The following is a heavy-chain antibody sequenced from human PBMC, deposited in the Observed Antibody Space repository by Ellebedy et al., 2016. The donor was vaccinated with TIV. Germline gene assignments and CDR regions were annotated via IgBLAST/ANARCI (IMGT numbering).Heavy chain of an antibody. Sequence: MPSETLSLTCTVSRVSITDPTYYWAWLRPPPGKELDWLGTIFHSGTTYKSPALSSRGSMSVDTSRNQFSLDLKSVTAAETAVYYCARHLRYSDWRILDLWGPGILVAVSS. CDR1: RVSITDPTYY. CDR2: IFHSGTT. D-gene: IGHD3-9*01. V-gene: IGHV4-39*01. CDR3: ARHLRYSDWRILDL. J-gene: IGHJ5*02.